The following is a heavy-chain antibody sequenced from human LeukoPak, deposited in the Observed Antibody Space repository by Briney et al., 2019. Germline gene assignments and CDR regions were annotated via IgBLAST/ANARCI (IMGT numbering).Heavy chain of an antibody. Sequence: ASVKVSCKTSGYTFISYGISWVRQAPGQGLEWMGWISAYNGNTNYAQKFQGRVTMTTDTSTSTAYMELRSLRSDDTAVYYCARDGGDWNHFYFLHWGQATLVTVSS. D-gene: IGHD2-21*02. CDR2: ISAYNGNT. CDR1: GYTFISYG. CDR3: ARDGGDWNHFYFLH. J-gene: IGHJ1*01. V-gene: IGHV1-18*01.